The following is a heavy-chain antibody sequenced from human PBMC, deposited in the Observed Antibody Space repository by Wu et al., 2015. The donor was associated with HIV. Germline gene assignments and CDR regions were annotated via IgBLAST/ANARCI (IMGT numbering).Heavy chain of an antibody. CDR1: GYTFINYF. V-gene: IGHV1-46*01. D-gene: IGHD2-21*02. CDR3: ARGDCTTTSCYGSTIPLSRIDV. CDR2: MNPTGTDT. J-gene: IGHJ6*02. Sequence: QVQLVQSGAEVKKPGASVKISCKASGYTFINYFVHWVRQAPGQRFEWMGIMNPTGTDTMYAQRFQGRVTMTTDTSTNTVYLEIRGLRSEDTAEYYCARGDCTTTSCYGSTIPLSRIDVWAKGP.